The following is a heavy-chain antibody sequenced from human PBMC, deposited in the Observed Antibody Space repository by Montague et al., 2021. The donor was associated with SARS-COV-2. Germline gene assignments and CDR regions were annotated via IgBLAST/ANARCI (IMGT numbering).Heavy chain of an antibody. CDR1: GGAINRGDYY. D-gene: IGHD2-21*02. J-gene: IGHJ6*02. Sequence: TLSLTCTVSGGAINRGDYYWTWIRQPPGKGLEWIGSIYSTGDTSYSPSLKGRVGISLDTSKNQVSLNLRSVAAADTAVYYCAREVVHVDVLTDIPKILYYGLDVWGQGTTVVVSS. CDR3: AREVVHVDVLTDIPKILYYGLDV. CDR2: IYSTGDT. V-gene: IGHV4-30-4*08.